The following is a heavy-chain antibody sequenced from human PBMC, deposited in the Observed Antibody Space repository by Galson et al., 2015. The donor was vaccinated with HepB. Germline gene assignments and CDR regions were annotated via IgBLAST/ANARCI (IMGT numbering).Heavy chain of an antibody. Sequence: SVKVSCKASGYTFTSYGISWVRQAPGQGLEWMGIINPSGGSTSYAQKLQGRVTMTRDTSTSTVYMELSSLRSEDTAVYYCARDTSPFAAAGSYYYYGMDVWGQGTTVTVSS. J-gene: IGHJ6*02. D-gene: IGHD6-13*01. CDR1: GYTFTSYG. CDR3: ARDTSPFAAAGSYYYYGMDV. V-gene: IGHV1-46*04. CDR2: INPSGGST.